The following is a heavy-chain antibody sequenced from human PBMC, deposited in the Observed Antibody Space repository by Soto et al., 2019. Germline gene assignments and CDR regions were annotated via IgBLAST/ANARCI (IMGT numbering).Heavy chain of an antibody. D-gene: IGHD2-2*01. CDR1: GFTFSDYR. CDR3: AREIVVARGASYFDY. Sequence: GGSLRLSCAASGFTFSDYRFNWVRQAPGKGLEWVGNIRQDESEKNYVHSVKGRFTISRDNAKNSLYLQMNSLRAEDTAVYYCAREIVVARGASYFDYWGPGTLVTVS. CDR2: IRQDESEK. V-gene: IGHV3-7*04. J-gene: IGHJ4*02.